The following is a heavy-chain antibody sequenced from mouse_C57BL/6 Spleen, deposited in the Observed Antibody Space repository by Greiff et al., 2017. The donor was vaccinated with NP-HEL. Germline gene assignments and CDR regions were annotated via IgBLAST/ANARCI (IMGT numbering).Heavy chain of an antibody. Sequence: EVQLQESGPELVKPGASVKIPCKASGYTFPDYNMDWVKQSHGKSLEWIGDINPNNGGTIYNQKFKGKATLTVDKSSSTAYMELRSLTSEDTAVYYCARSHYYGSSYDYWGQGTTLTVSS. CDR1: GYTFPDYN. D-gene: IGHD1-1*01. CDR2: INPNNGGT. CDR3: ARSHYYGSSYDY. J-gene: IGHJ2*01. V-gene: IGHV1-18*01.